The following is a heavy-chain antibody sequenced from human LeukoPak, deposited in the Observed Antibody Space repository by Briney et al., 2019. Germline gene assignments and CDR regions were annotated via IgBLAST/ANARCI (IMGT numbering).Heavy chain of an antibody. CDR1: GFTFSSYE. Sequence: GGSLRLSCAASGFTFSSYEMNWVRQAPGKGLEWVSYISSSGSTIYYADSVKGRFTISRDNAKNSLYLQMNSLRAEDTAVYYCVRDWGYDSSGYWQKYFDTWGQGTLVTVSS. D-gene: IGHD3-22*01. J-gene: IGHJ4*02. CDR2: ISSSGSTI. CDR3: VRDWGYDSSGYWQKYFDT. V-gene: IGHV3-48*03.